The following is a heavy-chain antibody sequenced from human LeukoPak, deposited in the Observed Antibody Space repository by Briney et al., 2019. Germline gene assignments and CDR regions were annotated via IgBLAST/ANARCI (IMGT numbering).Heavy chain of an antibody. Sequence: SETLSLTCTVSGGSISSGGYYWSWIRQHPGKGLEWIGYIYYSGSTYYNPSLKSRVAISVDTSKNQFSLNLSSVTAADTAVYYCARLSSGYMGFNYFDYWGQGTLVTVSS. J-gene: IGHJ4*02. D-gene: IGHD3-22*01. V-gene: IGHV4-31*03. CDR1: GGSISSGGYY. CDR2: IYYSGST. CDR3: ARLSSGYMGFNYFDY.